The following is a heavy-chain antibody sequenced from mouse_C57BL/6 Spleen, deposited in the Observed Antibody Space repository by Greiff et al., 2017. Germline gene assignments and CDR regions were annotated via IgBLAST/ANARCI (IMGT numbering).Heavy chain of an antibody. CDR3: ARVDYSNYAWYFDV. J-gene: IGHJ1*03. V-gene: IGHV3-1*01. CDR1: GYSITSGYD. CDR2: ISYSGST. Sequence: DVMLVESGPGMVKPSQSLSLTCTVTGYSITSGYDWHWIRHFPGNKLEWMGYISYSGSTNYNPSLKSRISITHDTSKNHFFLKLNSVTTEDTATYYCARVDYSNYAWYFDVWGTGTTVTVSS. D-gene: IGHD2-5*01.